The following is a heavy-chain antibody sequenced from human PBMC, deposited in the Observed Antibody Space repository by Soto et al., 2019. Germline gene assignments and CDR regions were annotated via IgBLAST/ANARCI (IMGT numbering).Heavy chain of an antibody. D-gene: IGHD2-21*01. Sequence: GGSLRLSCAASGFIFSSSWMTWVRQAPGKGLEWVANIKPDGSELYYADSVKGRFTISRDNARNSLYLQMSSLRAEDTAVYYCARESLLKSIPIYRYFYYAMDVWGQGTTVTVSS. CDR2: IKPDGSEL. CDR3: ARESLLKSIPIYRYFYYAMDV. J-gene: IGHJ6*02. CDR1: GFIFSSSW. V-gene: IGHV3-7*03.